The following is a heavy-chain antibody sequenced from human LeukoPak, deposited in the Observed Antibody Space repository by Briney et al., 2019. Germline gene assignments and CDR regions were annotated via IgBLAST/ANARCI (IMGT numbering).Heavy chain of an antibody. CDR3: ARQSSGYYYGWFDP. V-gene: IGHV4-39*01. J-gene: IGHJ5*02. CDR1: GGSILDSTYY. D-gene: IGHD3-22*01. Sequence: SETLPLTCTVSGGSILDSTYYWAWIRQPPGKGLEWIATIFYNGNTHYNPSLKSRVTMSVDTVKNQFSLNLNSVTAAGAAVYYCARQSSGYYYGWFDPWGQGTLVTVSS. CDR2: IFYNGNT.